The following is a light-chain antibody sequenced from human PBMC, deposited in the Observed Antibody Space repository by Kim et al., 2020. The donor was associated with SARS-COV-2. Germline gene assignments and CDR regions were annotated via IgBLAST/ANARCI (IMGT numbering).Light chain of an antibody. V-gene: IGLV3-21*04. J-gene: IGLJ2*01. CDR3: QVWDSSSDRVV. CDR1: NIGSKS. Sequence: ARGKTARVTCGGNNIGSKSVHWYQQKPGQAPVLVIYYDSDRPSGIPERFSGSNSGNTATLTISRVEAGDEADYYCQVWDSSSDRVVFGGGTQLNVL. CDR2: YDS.